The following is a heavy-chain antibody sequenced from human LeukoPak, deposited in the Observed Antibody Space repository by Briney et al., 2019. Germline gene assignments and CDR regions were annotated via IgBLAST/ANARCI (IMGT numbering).Heavy chain of an antibody. CDR3: ASGPLWFGDS. CDR2: ISYDGSNK. J-gene: IGHJ5*02. D-gene: IGHD3-10*01. V-gene: IGHV3-30-3*01. CDR1: GFTFSSYA. Sequence: GGSLRLSCAASGFTFSSYAMHWVRQAPGKGLEWVAVISYDGSNKYYADSVKGRFTISRDNAKNSLYLQMNSLRAEDTAVYYCASGPLWFGDSWGQGTLVTVSS.